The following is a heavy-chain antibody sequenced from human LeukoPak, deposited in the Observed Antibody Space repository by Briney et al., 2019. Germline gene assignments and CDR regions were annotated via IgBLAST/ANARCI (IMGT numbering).Heavy chain of an antibody. CDR1: GFTFSRYW. CDR2: ISYDGSNK. V-gene: IGHV3-30*03. D-gene: IGHD3-10*01. CDR3: ARDIYYGSGSYYNGVDY. Sequence: GGSLRLSCAASGFTFSRYWMHWVRQAPGKGLEWVAVISYDGSNKYYADSVKGRFTISRDNSKNTLYLQMNSLRAEDTAVYYCARDIYYGSGSYYNGVDYWGQGTLVTVSS. J-gene: IGHJ4*02.